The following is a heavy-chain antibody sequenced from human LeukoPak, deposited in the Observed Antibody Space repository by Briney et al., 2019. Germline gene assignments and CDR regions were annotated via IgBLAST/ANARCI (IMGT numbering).Heavy chain of an antibody. D-gene: IGHD6-19*01. CDR3: ARGIAVAGQYYYGMDV. J-gene: IGHJ6*02. CDR2: IIPIFGTA. CDR1: GYTFTSYY. Sequence: SVKVSCKASGYTFTSYYMHWVRQAPGQGLEWMGGIIPIFGTANYAQKFQGRVTITADESTSTAYMELSSLRSEDTAVYYCARGIAVAGQYYYGMDVWGQGTTVTVSS. V-gene: IGHV1-69*13.